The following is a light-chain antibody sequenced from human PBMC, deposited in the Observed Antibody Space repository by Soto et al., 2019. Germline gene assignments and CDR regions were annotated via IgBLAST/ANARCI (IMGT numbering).Light chain of an antibody. CDR3: MQPTQLTWR. Sequence: EIRLRLSPCTLYCSPPYRATLSFRSSQSVSNNYLACYQQNPGQAPRLLIYGASNRATGIRDRFSGSGSGTDFTLKICRVEPEDVGVYYCMQPTQLTWRFCEGSKVEI. CDR2: GAS. J-gene: IGKJ1*01. V-gene: IGKV3-20*01. CDR1: QSVSNNY.